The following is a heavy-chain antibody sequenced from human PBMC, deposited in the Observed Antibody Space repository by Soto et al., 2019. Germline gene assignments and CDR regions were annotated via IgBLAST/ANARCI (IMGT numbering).Heavy chain of an antibody. V-gene: IGHV3-7*01. D-gene: IGHD2-2*01. CDR2: IKEDGSEE. Sequence: EVQLVQSGGDLVQPGGSLRLSCVAPGFTFSTYWMTWVRQAPGMGLEWVAGIKEDGSEEVYVDSVKGRFSISRDNAKTSLYLQLNSLRAEDTAVYYCATAISSPFSNFDYWGQGSLVTVSS. J-gene: IGHJ4*02. CDR3: ATAISSPFSNFDY. CDR1: GFTFSTYW.